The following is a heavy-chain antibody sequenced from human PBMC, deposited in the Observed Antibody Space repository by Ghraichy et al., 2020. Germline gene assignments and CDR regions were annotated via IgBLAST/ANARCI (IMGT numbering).Heavy chain of an antibody. V-gene: IGHV3-21*01. Sequence: GESLNISCSASGFNFTTYSVNWVRQTPGKGLEWISSIRPTGTSMYYADAVKGRFTISRDNAKKSLYLQMNSLRGEDTAVYYCVRDGFYYDNAGYYGLYSFFALWGRGTLVTVST. CDR3: VRDGFYYDNAGYYGLYSFFAL. J-gene: IGHJ2*01. D-gene: IGHD3-22*01. CDR2: IRPTGTSM. CDR1: GFNFTTYS.